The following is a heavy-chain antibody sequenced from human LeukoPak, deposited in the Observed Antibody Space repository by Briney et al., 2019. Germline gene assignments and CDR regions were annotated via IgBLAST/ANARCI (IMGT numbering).Heavy chain of an antibody. Sequence: GGSLRLSCTASGFTFGDYAMSWARQAPGKGLEWVGFIRSKAYGGTTEYAASVKGRFTISRDDSKSIAYLQMNSLKTEDTAVYYCTRDSYGSNYYYGMDVWGQGTTVTVSS. CDR1: GFTFGDYA. CDR2: IRSKAYGGTT. J-gene: IGHJ6*02. CDR3: TRDSYGSNYYYGMDV. D-gene: IGHD5-18*01. V-gene: IGHV3-49*04.